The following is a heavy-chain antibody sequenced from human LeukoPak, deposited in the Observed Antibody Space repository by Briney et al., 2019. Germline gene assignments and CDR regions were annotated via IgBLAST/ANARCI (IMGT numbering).Heavy chain of an antibody. V-gene: IGHV5-51*01. Sequence: GESLKISCKGSGYSFTAYWVGWVRQMPGKGLEWMGIIYPGDSDIRYSPSFQGQVTISVDKSISTAYLQWSSLKASDTAMYYCARHLYRIAAAGLVFDPWGQGTLVTVSS. D-gene: IGHD6-13*01. J-gene: IGHJ5*02. CDR3: ARHLYRIAAAGLVFDP. CDR2: IYPGDSDI. CDR1: GYSFTAYW.